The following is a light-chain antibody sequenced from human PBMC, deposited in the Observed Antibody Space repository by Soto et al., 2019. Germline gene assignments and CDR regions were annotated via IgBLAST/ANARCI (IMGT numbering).Light chain of an antibody. CDR3: CSYAGSYPLV. CDR2: DVS. J-gene: IGLJ3*02. Sequence: QSALTQPRSVSGSPGQSVTISCTGTSSDVGGYNYVSWYQQHPGKAPKLMIYDVSKRPSGVPDRFSGSKSGNTASLTISGLQAEDEADYYCCSYAGSYPLVFGGWTQLTV. CDR1: SSDVGGYNY. V-gene: IGLV2-11*01.